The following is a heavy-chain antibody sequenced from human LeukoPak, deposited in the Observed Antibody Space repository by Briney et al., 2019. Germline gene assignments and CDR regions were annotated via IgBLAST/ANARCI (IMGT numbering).Heavy chain of an antibody. V-gene: IGHV1-69*05. J-gene: IGHJ3*02. CDR3: ASTIAARPGDAFDI. Sequence: SVKVSCKASGGTFNNYAFSWVRQAPGQGLEWMGGIIPIFGTANYAQKFQGRVTITTDESTSTAYMELSSLRSEDTAVYYCASTIAARPGDAFDIWGQGTMVTVSS. D-gene: IGHD6-6*01. CDR2: IIPIFGTA. CDR1: GGTFNNYA.